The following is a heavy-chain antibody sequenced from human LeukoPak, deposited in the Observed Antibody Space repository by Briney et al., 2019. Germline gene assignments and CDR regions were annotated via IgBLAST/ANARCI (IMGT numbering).Heavy chain of an antibody. CDR3: ARISTDSSGYYFIDY. Sequence: PSETLSLTCTVSGGSISSSSYYWGWIRQPPGKGLEWIGSLYYTGSTYYNPSLKSRVTISEDTSRNQFSLKLSSVTAADTAVYYCARISTDSSGYYFIDYWGQGTLVTVSS. D-gene: IGHD3-22*01. V-gene: IGHV4-39*01. CDR2: LYYTGST. J-gene: IGHJ4*02. CDR1: GGSISSSSYY.